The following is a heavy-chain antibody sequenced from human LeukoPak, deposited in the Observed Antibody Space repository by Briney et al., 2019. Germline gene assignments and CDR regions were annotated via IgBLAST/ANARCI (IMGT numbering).Heavy chain of an antibody. D-gene: IGHD6-13*01. CDR2: ISAYNGNT. CDR3: ASDSSSWYFPRYFQH. Sequence: ASVKVSCKASGYTFTSYGISWVRQAPGQGLEWMGWISAYNGNTNYAQKLQGRVTMTTDTSTSTAYMELRSLRSDDTAVYYCASDSSSWYFPRYFQHWGQGNLVTVSS. J-gene: IGHJ1*01. V-gene: IGHV1-18*01. CDR1: GYTFTSYG.